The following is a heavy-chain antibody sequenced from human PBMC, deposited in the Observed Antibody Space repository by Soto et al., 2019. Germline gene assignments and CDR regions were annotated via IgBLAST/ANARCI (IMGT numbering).Heavy chain of an antibody. J-gene: IGHJ4*02. CDR1: NDSIRSGTYY. CDR2: LSYLGTT. D-gene: IGHD3-22*01. CDR3: ARGSITMVVPDY. Sequence: SETLSLTCTVSNDSIRSGTYYWAWIRQPPGRGLEWMGSLSYLGTTDYNPSLKSRATISVDTSKNQFSLNLNSVTAADTAVYYCARGSITMVVPDYWGQGTLVTVSS. V-gene: IGHV4-39*07.